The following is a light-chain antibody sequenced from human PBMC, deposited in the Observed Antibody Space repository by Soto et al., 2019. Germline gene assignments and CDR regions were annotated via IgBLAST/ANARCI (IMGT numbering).Light chain of an antibody. CDR3: QQYKSYPWT. CDR1: QSISSW. V-gene: IGKV1-5*03. Sequence: DIQMTQSPSTLSASVGDRVIITCRASQSISSWLAWYQRKAGKAPKLLIYKASSLESGVPSRFSGSGSGTEFTLTISSLQPDDFATYYCQQYKSYPWTFGQGTKVEIK. CDR2: KAS. J-gene: IGKJ1*01.